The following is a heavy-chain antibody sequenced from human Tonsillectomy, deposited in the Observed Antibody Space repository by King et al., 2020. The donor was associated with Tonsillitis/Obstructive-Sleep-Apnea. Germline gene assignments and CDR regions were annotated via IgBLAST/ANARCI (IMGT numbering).Heavy chain of an antibody. Sequence: VQLVESGGGLVQPGGSLRLSCAASGFTFSSYEMNWVRQAPGKGLEWVSYISSSGNTIYDADSVKGRFTISRDNAKNSLYLQKNSLIAEDTAVYYCAGDRRYFDWLPDYFDYWGQGTLVTVSS. V-gene: IGHV3-48*03. J-gene: IGHJ4*02. CDR3: AGDRRYFDWLPDYFDY. CDR1: GFTFSSYE. CDR2: ISSSGNTI. D-gene: IGHD3-9*01.